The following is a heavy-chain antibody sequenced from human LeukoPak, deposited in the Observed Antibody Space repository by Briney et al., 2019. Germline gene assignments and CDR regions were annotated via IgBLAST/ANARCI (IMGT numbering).Heavy chain of an antibody. J-gene: IGHJ4*02. CDR1: GGSISSSSYY. Sequence: PSETLSLTCTVSGGSISSSSYYWGWIRQPPGKGLEWIGSIYYSGSTYYNPSLKSRVTISVDTSKNQFSLKLSSVTAADTAVYYCALVPAVRAGRPVWGQGTLVTVSS. D-gene: IGHD2-2*01. V-gene: IGHV4-39*01. CDR2: IYYSGST. CDR3: ALVPAVRAGRPV.